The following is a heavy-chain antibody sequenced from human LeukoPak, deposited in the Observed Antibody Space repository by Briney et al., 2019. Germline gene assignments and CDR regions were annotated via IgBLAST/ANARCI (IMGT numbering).Heavy chain of an antibody. V-gene: IGHV4-59*01. CDR3: ARYRNEALFAFDI. J-gene: IGHJ3*02. CDR1: GDSISNYY. CDR2: IYYSGST. Sequence: SETLSLTCTVSGDSISNYYWSWIRQPPGKGLEWIGYIYYSGSTNYNPSLTSRVTISVDTSKNQFSLKLSSVTAADTAVYYCARYRNEALFAFDIWGQGTMVTVSS. D-gene: IGHD3-16*02.